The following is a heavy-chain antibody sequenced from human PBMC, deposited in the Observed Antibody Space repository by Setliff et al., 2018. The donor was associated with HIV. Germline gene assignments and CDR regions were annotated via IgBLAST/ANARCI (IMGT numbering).Heavy chain of an antibody. V-gene: IGHV4-4*07. D-gene: IGHD6-19*01. Sequence: SETLSLTCTVSGGSISSYYWSWIRQPAGKGLEWIGRIYTSGITNHNPSLKSRVTMSLDTSKEQFSLRLRSVTAADTAIYYCAREPSPSQWQPLYFDVWGRGILVTVSS. CDR3: AREPSPSQWQPLYFDV. J-gene: IGHJ4*02. CDR1: GGSISSYY. CDR2: IYTSGIT.